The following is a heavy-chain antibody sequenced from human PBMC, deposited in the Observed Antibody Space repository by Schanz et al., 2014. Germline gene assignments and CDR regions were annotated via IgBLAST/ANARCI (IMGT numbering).Heavy chain of an antibody. V-gene: IGHV3-48*01. CDR1: GLNFDYYG. J-gene: IGHJ6*04. CDR2: ISSSSGTI. D-gene: IGHD2-2*01. Sequence: EVQLVESGGGVVQPGRSLRLSCATSGLNFDYYGMNWVRQAPGKGLEWVSYISSSSGTIYYADSVKGRFTISRDNAKNLLYLQMNGLRAEDTAVYFCARDLSSLIQGDVWGKGTTVTVSS. CDR3: ARDLSSLIQGDV.